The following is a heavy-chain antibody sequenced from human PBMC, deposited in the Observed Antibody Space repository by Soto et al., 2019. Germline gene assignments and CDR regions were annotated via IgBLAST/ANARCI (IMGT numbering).Heavy chain of an antibody. D-gene: IGHD2-21*02. J-gene: IGHJ1*01. CDR1: GFTFSSYG. CDR3: ARPPTPGGNSLICQH. CDR2: IWYDGSNK. V-gene: IGHV3-33*01. Sequence: QVQLVESGGGVVQPGRSLRLSCAASGFTFSSYGMHWVRQAPGKGLEWVAVIWYDGSNKYYAYSVKGRFTISRDNSKNTLYLQMNSLRAEDTAVYYCARPPTPGGNSLICQHWGQGTLVTVSS.